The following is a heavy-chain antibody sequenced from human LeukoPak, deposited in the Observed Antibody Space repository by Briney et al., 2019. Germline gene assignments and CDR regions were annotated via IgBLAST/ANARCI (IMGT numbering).Heavy chain of an antibody. CDR3: ARPRGSYYYDAFDI. D-gene: IGHD1-26*01. CDR2: INSDGSST. CDR1: GFTFSGYW. Sequence: GGSLRLSCAASGFTFSGYWIHWVRQVPGKGLVWVSRINSDGSSTSYADSVKGRFTISRDNAKNTLYLQMNSLRAEGTAVYYCARPRGSYYYDAFDIWGHGTMVTVSS. J-gene: IGHJ3*02. V-gene: IGHV3-74*01.